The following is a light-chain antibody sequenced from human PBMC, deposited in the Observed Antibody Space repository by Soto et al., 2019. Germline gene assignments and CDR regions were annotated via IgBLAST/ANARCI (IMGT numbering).Light chain of an antibody. Sequence: ALSRHTAVSGCLGQSIHISWSGTRSDVGGYKFVSWYQQHPGKVPKLLIYEVTNPPSGVPNRFPGSKSGNTASLTISGLQAEDEADYYCSSYAGSSPLSVFGTATKVTVL. CDR3: SSYAGSSPLSV. J-gene: IGLJ1*01. CDR1: RSDVGGYKF. CDR2: EVT. V-gene: IGLV2-14*01.